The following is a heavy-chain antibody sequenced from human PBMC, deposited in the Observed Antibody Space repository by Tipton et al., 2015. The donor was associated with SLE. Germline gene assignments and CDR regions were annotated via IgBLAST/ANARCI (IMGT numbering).Heavy chain of an antibody. CDR1: GGSFSGYH. Sequence: TLSLTCAVYGGSFSGYHWTWLRQPPGQGLEWFGEIADTGSPNYNPSRKSRVPISLDTSKSQFSLIQNSLTAADTAVSDCARGPFQRWPPGACWGQGTLVTVSS. D-gene: IGHD2-21*02. CDR3: ARGPFQRWPPGAC. V-gene: IGHV4-34*01. CDR2: IADTGSP. J-gene: IGHJ4*02.